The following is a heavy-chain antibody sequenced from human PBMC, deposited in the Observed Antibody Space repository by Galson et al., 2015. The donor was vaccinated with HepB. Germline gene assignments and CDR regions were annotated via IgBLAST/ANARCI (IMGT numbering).Heavy chain of an antibody. Sequence: SVKVSCKASGYTFTTYDISWVRQATGHGLEWMGWMNPNSGYTGYAQKFKGRVTMTRDTSISTAYMELSSLRSEDTAVYYCARVRYGDPPSYYYYGMDVWGQGTTVTVSS. D-gene: IGHD4-17*01. V-gene: IGHV1-8*01. CDR1: GYTFTTYD. CDR2: MNPNSGYT. J-gene: IGHJ6*02. CDR3: ARVRYGDPPSYYYYGMDV.